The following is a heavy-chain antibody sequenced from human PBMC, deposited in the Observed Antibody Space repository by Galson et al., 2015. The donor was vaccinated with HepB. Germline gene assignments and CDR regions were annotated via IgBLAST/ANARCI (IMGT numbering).Heavy chain of an antibody. D-gene: IGHD3-10*01. CDR1: GYTFTGYY. V-gene: IGHV1-2*06. CDR3: ARDRSKGVDAFDI. CDR2: INPNSGGT. J-gene: IGHJ3*02. Sequence: SCKASGYTFTGYYMHWVRQAPGQGLEWMGRINPNSGGTNYAQKFQGRVTMTRDTSISTAYMELSRLRSDDTAVYYCARDRSKGVDAFDIWGQGTMVTVSS.